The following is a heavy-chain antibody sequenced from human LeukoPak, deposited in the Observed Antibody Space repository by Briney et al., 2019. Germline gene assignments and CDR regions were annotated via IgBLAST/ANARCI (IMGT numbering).Heavy chain of an antibody. J-gene: IGHJ4*02. CDR3: SRQVVGNDY. CDR1: GESSFSSYY. V-gene: IGHV4-34*01. CDR2: INHSGYT. D-gene: IGHD3-22*01. Sequence: SETLSLTCTVYGESSFSSYYWCWIRQTPGGALEWIGEINHSGYTNYNPSLKSRVTLSIDTSKNQFSLRLNSVTAADTAVYYCSRQVVGNDYWGQGTLVTVSS.